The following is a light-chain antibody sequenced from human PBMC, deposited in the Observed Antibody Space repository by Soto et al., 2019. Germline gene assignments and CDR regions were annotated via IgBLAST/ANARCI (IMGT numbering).Light chain of an antibody. V-gene: IGKV3-11*01. Sequence: EIVLTQSPATLSLSPGERATLSCRASQSVSSNLAWYQQKPGQAPRLLIYDASNRATGIPARFSGSGSGTDFTLTISRLEPEDFAVYYCQRGDTFGQGTRRRL. J-gene: IGKJ5*01. CDR1: QSVSSN. CDR2: DAS. CDR3: QRGDT.